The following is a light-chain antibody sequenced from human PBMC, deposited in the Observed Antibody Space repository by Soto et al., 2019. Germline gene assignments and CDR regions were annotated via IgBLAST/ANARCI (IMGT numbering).Light chain of an antibody. J-gene: IGLJ2*01. V-gene: IGLV2-14*01. CDR1: SNDIGGYNY. CDR3: SSYTSSSTLL. Sequence: QSALTQPASVSGSPGQSITFSCTGTSNDIGGYNYVSWYQQHPGKAPKLMIFDVSNRPSGVSYRFSGSKSGNTGSLTISGLQAEDEADYYCSSYTSSSTLLFGGGTKLTVL. CDR2: DVS.